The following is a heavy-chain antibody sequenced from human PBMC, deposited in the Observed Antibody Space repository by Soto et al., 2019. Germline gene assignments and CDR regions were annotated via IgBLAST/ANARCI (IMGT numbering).Heavy chain of an antibody. J-gene: IGHJ4*02. CDR3: ARHKQGYNYDIDY. V-gene: IGHV4-39*01. Sequence: KASETLSLTFTVFGGSISSTSYYWGWIRQPPGKGLEWIGNIYYSGSTYYNPSLTSRVTISVDTSKNQFSLKLSSVTAADTSVYYCARHKQGYNYDIDYWGLGTLVTVSS. D-gene: IGHD5-18*01. CDR2: IYYSGST. CDR1: GGSISSTSYY.